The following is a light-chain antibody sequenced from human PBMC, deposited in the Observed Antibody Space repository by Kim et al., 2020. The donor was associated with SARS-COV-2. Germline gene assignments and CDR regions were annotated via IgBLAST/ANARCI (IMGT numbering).Light chain of an antibody. CDR2: YDS. CDR3: QVWDSSSDHRVV. CDR1: SIGSKR. V-gene: IGLV3-21*04. J-gene: IGLJ2*01. Sequence: GKAAMFTCGGNSIGSKRVHWYQEKPGQAPVLVISYDSDRPSGIPERFSGSNSGNTATLTISRVEAGDEADYYCQVWDSSSDHRVVFGGGTQLTVL.